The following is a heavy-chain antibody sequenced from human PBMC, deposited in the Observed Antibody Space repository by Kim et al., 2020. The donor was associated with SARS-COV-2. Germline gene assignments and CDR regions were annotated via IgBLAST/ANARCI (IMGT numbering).Heavy chain of an antibody. CDR2: IYSGDKT. CDR1: GVTVSSNN. V-gene: IGHV3-66*01. J-gene: IGHJ4*02. D-gene: IGHD6-13*01. Sequence: GSLRLSCAASGVTVSSNNMSWLRQALGKGLEWPSVIYSGDKTYYVESVKGRLTISRDNSKNTLYLQMSSLRVEDTAVYYCATNLAAAGVVWGQGTLVIVS. CDR3: ATNLAAAGVV.